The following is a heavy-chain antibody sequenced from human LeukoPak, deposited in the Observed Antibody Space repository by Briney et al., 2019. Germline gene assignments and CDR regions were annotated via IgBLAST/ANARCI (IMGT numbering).Heavy chain of an antibody. J-gene: IGHJ6*02. Sequence: ASVRVSCKASVYTFTNYRIYWVRQAPGQGLEWMGQMNDGCENTNYSQKFQGRLTITRNISATTAYLELSSLRSEDTAVYLCASAEVLGSLGLNKRCRHLWGQDPTDRLL. D-gene: IGHD3/OR15-3a*01. CDR2: MNDGCENT. CDR1: VYTFTNYR. V-gene: IGHV1-3*01. CDR3: ASAEVLGSLGLNKRCRHL.